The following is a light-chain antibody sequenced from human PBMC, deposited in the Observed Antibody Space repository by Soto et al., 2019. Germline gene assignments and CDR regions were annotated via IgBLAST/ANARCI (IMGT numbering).Light chain of an antibody. Sequence: QSALTQPASVSGSPGQSIAISCTGVRTDVDGYDYVSWYQQPPGQAPQLIIYDVYNRPSGVSQRFSGSKSGDTASLTISGLQAEYEADYYCTSYTSSPPFYVFGTGTKLNFL. CDR3: TSYTSSPPFYV. CDR2: DVY. V-gene: IGLV2-14*03. CDR1: RTDVDGYDY. J-gene: IGLJ1*01.